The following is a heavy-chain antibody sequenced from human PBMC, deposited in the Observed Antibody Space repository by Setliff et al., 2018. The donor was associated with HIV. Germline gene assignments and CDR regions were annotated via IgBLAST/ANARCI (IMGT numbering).Heavy chain of an antibody. D-gene: IGHD3-22*01. CDR1: GFTFDDYG. J-gene: IGHJ4*02. CDR2: INWNGGST. CDR3: ARYEYYYDSSGYYYYFDH. V-gene: IGHV3-20*04. Sequence: PGGSLRLSCAASGFTFDDYGMSWVRQAPGKGLEWVSGINWNGGSTGYADFVEGRFTISRDNAKKSLYLQMNSLRAEDTAVYYCARYEYYYDSSGYYYYFDHWGQGTLVTVSS.